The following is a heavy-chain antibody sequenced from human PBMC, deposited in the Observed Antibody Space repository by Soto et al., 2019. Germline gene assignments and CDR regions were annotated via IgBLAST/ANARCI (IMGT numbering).Heavy chain of an antibody. CDR1: GFSLSTSGVG. D-gene: IGHD3-9*01. CDR2: IYWDDGK. Sequence: SGPTLVNPTQTLTLTCTFSGFSLSTSGVGVGWIRQPPGKALEWLALIYWDDGKRYSPSLKSRLTITKDTSKNQVVLTMTNMDPVDTATYYCARTHYDLLTAYYTGAFDIWGQGTLVTVSS. J-gene: IGHJ3*02. CDR3: ARTHYDLLTAYYTGAFDI. V-gene: IGHV2-5*02.